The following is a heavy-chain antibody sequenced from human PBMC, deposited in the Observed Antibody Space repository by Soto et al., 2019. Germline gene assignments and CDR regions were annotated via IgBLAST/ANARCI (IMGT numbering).Heavy chain of an antibody. J-gene: IGHJ3*02. V-gene: IGHV1-69*13. CDR2: IIPIFGTA. CDR1: GGTFSSYA. Sequence: SVKVSCKASGGTFSSYAISWVRQAPGQGLEWVGGIIPIFGTANYAQKFQGRVTITADESTSTAYMELSSLRSEDTAVYYCARDLVPIYDSRIYAFDIWGQGTMVTVSS. CDR3: ARDLVPIYDSRIYAFDI. D-gene: IGHD3-22*01.